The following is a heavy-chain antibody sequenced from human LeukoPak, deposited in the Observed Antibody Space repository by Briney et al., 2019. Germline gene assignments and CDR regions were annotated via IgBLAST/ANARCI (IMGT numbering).Heavy chain of an antibody. Sequence: GGSLRVSCAASGFTFSGYSMNWVRQAPGKGLEWVSSISSRSSYIYYADSVKGRFTISRDNAKNSLYLQMNSLRAEDTAMYYCARDRPHYDFWSGCFDYWGQGTLVTVSS. V-gene: IGHV3-21*01. CDR1: GFTFSGYS. D-gene: IGHD3-3*01. CDR3: ARDRPHYDFWSGCFDY. J-gene: IGHJ4*02. CDR2: ISSRSSYI.